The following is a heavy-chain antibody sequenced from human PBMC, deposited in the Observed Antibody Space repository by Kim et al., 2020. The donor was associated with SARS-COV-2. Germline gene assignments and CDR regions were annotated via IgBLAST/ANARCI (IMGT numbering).Heavy chain of an antibody. J-gene: IGHJ5*02. Sequence: GGSLRLSCAASGFNFRYTDMSWVRQAPGEGLEWVSTIIARDGSTYFADSVKGRFAVSRDYSRDTLYLQLNSLRVSDTATYFCAKNSGWFAWGQGISVTVS. CDR2: IIARDGST. CDR1: GFNFRYTD. D-gene: IGHD6-13*01. V-gene: IGHV3-23*01. CDR3: AKNSGWFA.